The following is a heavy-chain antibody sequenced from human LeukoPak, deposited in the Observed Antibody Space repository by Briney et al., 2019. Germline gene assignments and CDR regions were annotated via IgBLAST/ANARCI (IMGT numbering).Heavy chain of an antibody. J-gene: IGHJ4*02. D-gene: IGHD3-3*01. Sequence: AGGSLRLSCAASGFTFSSYAMSWVRQAPGKGLEWVSAISGSGGSTYYADSVKGRFTISRDNSKNTLYLQMNSLRAEDTAVYYCAAKGDFWSGTFDYWGQGTLVAVSS. CDR2: ISGSGGST. CDR1: GFTFSSYA. CDR3: AAKGDFWSGTFDY. V-gene: IGHV3-23*01.